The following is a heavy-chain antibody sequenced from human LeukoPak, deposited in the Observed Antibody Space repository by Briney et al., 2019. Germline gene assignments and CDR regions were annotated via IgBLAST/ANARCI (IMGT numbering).Heavy chain of an antibody. CDR3: AFDSSGPYYFDY. CDR1: GYTLTELS. Sequence: ASVTVSCTVSGYTLTELSMHWVRQAPGQGLEWMGIINPSGGSTSYAQKFQGRVTMTRDTSTSTVYMELSSLRSEDTAVYYCAFDSSGPYYFDYWGQGTLVTVSS. D-gene: IGHD3-22*01. CDR2: INPSGGST. V-gene: IGHV1-46*01. J-gene: IGHJ4*02.